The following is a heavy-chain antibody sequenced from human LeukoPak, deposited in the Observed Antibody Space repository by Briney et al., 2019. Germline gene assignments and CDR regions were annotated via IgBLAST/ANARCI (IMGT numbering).Heavy chain of an antibody. J-gene: IGHJ4*02. CDR2: IYPGDSDT. V-gene: IGHV5-51*01. Sequence: GESLKISCKGSGYSFTCYWIGLVRQMPGKGLEGMWIIYPGDSDTRHSPSFQGPVTISADKSISAAYLQWSSLKASDTAMYYGARQQGSSWYYFDYWGQGTLVTVSS. CDR1: GYSFTCYW. CDR3: ARQQGSSWYYFDY. D-gene: IGHD6-13*01.